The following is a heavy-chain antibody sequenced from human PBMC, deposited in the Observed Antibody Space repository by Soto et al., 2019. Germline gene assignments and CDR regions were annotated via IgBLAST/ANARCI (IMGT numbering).Heavy chain of an antibody. CDR2: INHLETT. CDR3: ARGGGSDSFDY. J-gene: IGHJ4*02. Sequence: SETLSLTCTVSGASITYGGYSWSWIRQTPGKGLEWIGYINHLETTFYNPSFESRLSLSIDRAKNQFSLNLNSMSAADRAVYFCARGGGSDSFDYWGQGILVTVSS. V-gene: IGHV4-30-2*01. CDR1: GASITYGGYS. D-gene: IGHD1-26*01.